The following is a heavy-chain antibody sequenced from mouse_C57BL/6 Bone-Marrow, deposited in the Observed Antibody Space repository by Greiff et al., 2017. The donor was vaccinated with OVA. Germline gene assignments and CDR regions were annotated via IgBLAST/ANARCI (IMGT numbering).Heavy chain of an antibody. CDR1: GYTFTSYT. V-gene: IGHV1-4*01. J-gene: IGHJ3*01. CDR2: INPSSGYT. Sequence: VQLKESGAELARPGASVKMSCKASGYTFTSYTMHWVKQRPGQGLEWIGYINPSSGYTKYNQKFKDKATLTADTSSSTTDMQLSSLTSEESAVDYCARSRGSLFAYWGQGTLVTVTA. CDR3: ARSRGSLFAY.